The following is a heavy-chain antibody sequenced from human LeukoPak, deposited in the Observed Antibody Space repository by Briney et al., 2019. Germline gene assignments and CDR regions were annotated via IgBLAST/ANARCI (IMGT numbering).Heavy chain of an antibody. Sequence: GGSLRLSCAASGFTVSTNYMSWVRQGPGRGLEWGSVIYAGGTTYYADSVRGRFTISRDNSKNTLYLQMNSLRDEDTAVYYCARDSSGWYDHWGQGTLVTVSS. D-gene: IGHD6-19*01. CDR2: IYAGGTT. CDR1: GFTVSTNY. J-gene: IGHJ5*02. V-gene: IGHV3-53*01. CDR3: ARDSSGWYDH.